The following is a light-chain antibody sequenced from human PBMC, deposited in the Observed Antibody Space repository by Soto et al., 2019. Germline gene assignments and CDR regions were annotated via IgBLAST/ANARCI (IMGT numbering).Light chain of an antibody. CDR3: AAWDDSLSGVV. Sequence: QPVLTQPPSASGTPGQRVTISCSGSNSNIGSNTVNWYQQLPGTAPKLLICSHNQRPSGVPDRFSGSKSGTSASLAISGLQSEDEADYYCAAWDDSLSGVVFGGGTKLTVL. CDR1: NSNIGSNT. V-gene: IGLV1-44*01. CDR2: SHN. J-gene: IGLJ3*02.